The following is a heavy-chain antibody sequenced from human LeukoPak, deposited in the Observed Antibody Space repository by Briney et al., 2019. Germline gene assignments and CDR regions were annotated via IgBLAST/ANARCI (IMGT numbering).Heavy chain of an antibody. J-gene: IGHJ4*02. Sequence: GGSLRLSCSASGFSFSNYAMHWVRQAPGKGLEYVSAITTNGGNTYYADSVKGRFTISRDNSKNTLYLQMSSLRAEDTAVYYCARDPRTAGSLQTFYWGQGTLVTVSS. CDR2: ITTNGGNT. D-gene: IGHD6-13*01. V-gene: IGHV3-64D*06. CDR1: GFSFSNYA. CDR3: ARDPRTAGSLQTFY.